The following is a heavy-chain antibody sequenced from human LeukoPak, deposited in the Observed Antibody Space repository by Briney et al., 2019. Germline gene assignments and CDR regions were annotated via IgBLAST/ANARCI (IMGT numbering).Heavy chain of an antibody. Sequence: GGSLRLSCAASGLSFSSSGMNWVRQAPGKGLEWVSYISSTGSTIYYADSVKGRFTISRDNARSSLFLSMSSLRAEDTAVYYCARSIQVGATGAFDIWGQGTMITVS. CDR2: ISSTGSTI. V-gene: IGHV3-48*03. CDR1: GLSFSSSG. J-gene: IGHJ3*02. D-gene: IGHD1-26*01. CDR3: ARSIQVGATGAFDI.